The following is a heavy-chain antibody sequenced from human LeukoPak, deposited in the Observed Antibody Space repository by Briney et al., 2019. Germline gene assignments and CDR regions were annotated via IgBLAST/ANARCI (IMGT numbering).Heavy chain of an antibody. D-gene: IGHD3-16*02. CDR1: VGSFSGYY. Sequence: SETLSLTCAVYVGSFSGYYWSWIRQPPGKGLEWIGEINHSGSTNYNPSLKSRVTISVDTSKNQFSLKLSSVTAADTAVYYCARLSPPLLGGYWGQGTLVTVSS. CDR2: INHSGST. V-gene: IGHV4-34*01. CDR3: ARLSPPLLGGY. J-gene: IGHJ4*02.